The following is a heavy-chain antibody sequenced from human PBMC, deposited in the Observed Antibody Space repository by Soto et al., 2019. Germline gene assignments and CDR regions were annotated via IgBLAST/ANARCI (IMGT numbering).Heavy chain of an antibody. V-gene: IGHV2-70*11. CDR1: GFSLSTSGMC. J-gene: IGHJ6*03. Sequence: SGPTLVNPTQTLTLTCTFSGFSLSTSGMCVSRIRQPPGKALEWLARIDWDDDKYYSTSLKTRLTISKDTSKNQVVLTMTNMDPVDTATYYCARIVYSSSWYEDYMDVWGKGTTVTVSS. D-gene: IGHD6-13*01. CDR3: ARIVYSSSWYEDYMDV. CDR2: IDWDDDK.